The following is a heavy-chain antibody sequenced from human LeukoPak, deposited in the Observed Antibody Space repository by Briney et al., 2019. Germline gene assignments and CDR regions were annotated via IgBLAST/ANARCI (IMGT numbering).Heavy chain of an antibody. Sequence: SETLSLTCTVSPDSTTSNFWSWVRQPPGKGLGWIREIHRSGSTNYNPSLQSRVTISIDRSKNQIALELSSVTAADTAVYYCAREIVGGFNPGAYWGQGTLVTVSS. CDR2: IHRSGST. D-gene: IGHD1-14*01. CDR3: AREIVGGFNPGAY. J-gene: IGHJ4*02. V-gene: IGHV4-4*02. CDR1: PDSTTSNF.